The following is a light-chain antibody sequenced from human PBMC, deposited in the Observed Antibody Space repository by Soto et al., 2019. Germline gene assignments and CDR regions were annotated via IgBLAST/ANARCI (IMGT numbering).Light chain of an antibody. J-gene: IGKJ1*01. CDR3: QHYNSYSEA. CDR1: QTISSW. CDR2: KAS. V-gene: IGKV1-5*03. Sequence: DIQMTQSPSTLSGSVGDRVTITCRASQTISSWLAWYQQKPGKAPKLLIYKASTLKSGVPSRICGNGSGTKFTLTISTLQPDDFATYYCQHYNSYSEAFGQGTKVDIK.